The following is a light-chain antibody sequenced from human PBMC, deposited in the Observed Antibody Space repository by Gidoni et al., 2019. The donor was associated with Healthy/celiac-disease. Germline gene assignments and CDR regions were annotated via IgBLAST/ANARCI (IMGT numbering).Light chain of an antibody. CDR1: QSISSW. Sequence: DIQMTPSPSTLSAAVGDRVTITCRASQSISSWLAWYQQKPRKAPKLLIYKASSLESGVPSRFSGSGSGTEFTLTISSLQPDDFATYYCQQYNSYWTFGQGTKVEIK. CDR2: KAS. V-gene: IGKV1-5*03. CDR3: QQYNSYWT. J-gene: IGKJ1*01.